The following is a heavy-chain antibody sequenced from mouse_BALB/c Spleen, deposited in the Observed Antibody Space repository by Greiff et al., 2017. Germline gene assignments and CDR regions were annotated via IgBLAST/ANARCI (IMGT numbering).Heavy chain of an antibody. CDR2: IWAGGST. CDR3: ARDRTGFAY. J-gene: IGHJ3*01. Sequence: VKLMESGPGLVAPSQSLSITCTVSGFSLTSYGLHWVRQPPGKGLKWLGVIWAGGSTNYNSAIISRLSISKDNSKSQVFLKMNSLQTDDTAMYYCARDRTGFAYWGQGTLVTVSA. CDR1: GFSLTSYG. V-gene: IGHV2-9*02.